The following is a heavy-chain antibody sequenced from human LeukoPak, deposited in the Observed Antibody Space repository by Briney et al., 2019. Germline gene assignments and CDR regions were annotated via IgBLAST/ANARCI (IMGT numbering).Heavy chain of an antibody. Sequence: SETLPLTCAVSGGSMTNYYWSWIRQPPGKGLEWIGYIYYSGSTNYNPSLKSRLTISVDTSENQFSLRLSSVTAADTAVYYCARLRGNYFPDYWGQGTLVTVSS. J-gene: IGHJ4*02. CDR2: IYYSGST. CDR1: GGSMTNYY. CDR3: ARLRGNYFPDY. V-gene: IGHV4-59*01. D-gene: IGHD4-11*01.